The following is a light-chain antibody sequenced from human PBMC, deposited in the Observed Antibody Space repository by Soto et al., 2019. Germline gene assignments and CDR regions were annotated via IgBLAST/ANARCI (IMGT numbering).Light chain of an antibody. CDR2: AAS. CDR3: LQHNSYPPT. Sequence: IQMTQSPSTLPASVGDSFNITWRTSQGISNCLAWYQQKPGKAPKRLIYAASSLQSGVPSRFSGSGSGTEFTLTISSLQPEDFATYYCLQHNSYPPTFGQGTKVDI. J-gene: IGKJ1*01. V-gene: IGKV1-17*01. CDR1: QGISNC.